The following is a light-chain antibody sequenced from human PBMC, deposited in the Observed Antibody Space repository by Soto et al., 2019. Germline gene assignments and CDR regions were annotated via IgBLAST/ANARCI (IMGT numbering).Light chain of an antibody. Sequence: EIVMTQSPATLSVSPGERATLSCLASQNILSNLAWYQQKPGQAPRLLIYGASTRATGIPARFSGSGSGTEFTLTISSLQSEDFAVYYCLQDYNYPRTFGQGTKVDIK. CDR2: GAS. CDR1: QNILSN. V-gene: IGKV3-15*01. J-gene: IGKJ1*01. CDR3: LQDYNYPRT.